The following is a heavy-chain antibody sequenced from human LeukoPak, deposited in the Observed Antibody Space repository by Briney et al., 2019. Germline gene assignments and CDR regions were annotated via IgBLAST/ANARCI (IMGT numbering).Heavy chain of an antibody. CDR3: ARDLKGYSTH. Sequence: PGRSLRLSCAASGFTFDDYAMHWVRQAPGKGLEWVSGISWNSGSIGYVDSVKGRFTISRDNSKNTLYLQMNSLRGEDTAVYYCARDLKGYSTHWGQGTLVTVSS. D-gene: IGHD5-12*01. V-gene: IGHV3-9*01. CDR1: GFTFDDYA. J-gene: IGHJ4*02. CDR2: ISWNSGSI.